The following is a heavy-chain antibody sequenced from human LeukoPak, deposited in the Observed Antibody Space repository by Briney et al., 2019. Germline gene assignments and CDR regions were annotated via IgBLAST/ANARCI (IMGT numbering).Heavy chain of an antibody. D-gene: IGHD2-8*02. Sequence: GRSLRLSCAASGFTFSSYAMRWVRQAPGKGLEWVAVISYDGSNKYYADSVKGRFIISRDNSKNTLYLQMNSLRAEDTAVYYCARFWSSYYYGMDVWGQGTTVTVSS. CDR2: ISYDGSNK. CDR1: GFTFSSYA. V-gene: IGHV3-30*04. CDR3: ARFWSSYYYGMDV. J-gene: IGHJ6*02.